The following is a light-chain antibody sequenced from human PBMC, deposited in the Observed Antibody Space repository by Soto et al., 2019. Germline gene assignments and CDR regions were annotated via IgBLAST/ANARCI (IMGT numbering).Light chain of an antibody. CDR3: QQYNNRQT. CDR1: QSVSSS. V-gene: IGKV3-15*01. CDR2: GAS. Sequence: EIVLTQSPGTLSLSPGERATLSCRASQSVSSSQLAWYQQKPGQAPRLLIYGASTRATGIPARFSGSGSGTEFTLTISSLQSEDFAVYYCQQYNNRQTFGQGTKVDIK. J-gene: IGKJ1*01.